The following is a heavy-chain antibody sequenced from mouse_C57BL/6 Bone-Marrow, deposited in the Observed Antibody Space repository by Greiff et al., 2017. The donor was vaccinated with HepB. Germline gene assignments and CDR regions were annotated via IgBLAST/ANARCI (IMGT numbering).Heavy chain of an antibody. CDR1: EYEFPSHD. Sequence: EVQLVESGGGLVQPGESLKLSCESNEYEFPSHDMSWVRKTPEKRLELVAAINSDGGSTYYPDTMERRFNISRDNTKKTLYLQMSSLRSEDTALYYCAPPYYYGSSPSAMDYWGQGTSVTVSS. CDR3: APPYYYGSSPSAMDY. D-gene: IGHD1-1*01. J-gene: IGHJ4*01. CDR2: INSDGGST. V-gene: IGHV5-2*01.